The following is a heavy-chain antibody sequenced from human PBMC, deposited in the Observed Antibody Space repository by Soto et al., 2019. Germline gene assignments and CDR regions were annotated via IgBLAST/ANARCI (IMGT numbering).Heavy chain of an antibody. J-gene: IGHJ6*02. CDR3: ARHERTTWGGEGMDV. Sequence: PGASLKISCEGSGYSFTGYWIGWVRQMPGKGLEWMGIIYPGDSDTRYSPSFQGQVTISAEQSISTAYLQWSSLKASDTAMYYCARHERTTWGGEGMDVWGQGTTVTVSS. V-gene: IGHV5-51*01. CDR1: GYSFTGYW. D-gene: IGHD3-16*01. CDR2: IYPGDSDT.